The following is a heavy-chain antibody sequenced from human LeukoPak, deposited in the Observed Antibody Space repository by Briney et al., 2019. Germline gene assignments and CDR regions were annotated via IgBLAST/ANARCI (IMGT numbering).Heavy chain of an antibody. V-gene: IGHV3-30*18. CDR1: GFTFSSYG. J-gene: IGHJ4*02. CDR3: AKDSGSYYAKREGYYFDY. CDR2: ISYDGSNK. Sequence: GRSLRLSCAASGFTFSSYGMHWVRQAPGKGLEWVAVISYDGSNKYYADSVKGRFTISRDNSKNTLYLQMNSLSAEDTAVYYCAKDSGSYYAKREGYYFDYWGQGTLVTVSS. D-gene: IGHD1-26*01.